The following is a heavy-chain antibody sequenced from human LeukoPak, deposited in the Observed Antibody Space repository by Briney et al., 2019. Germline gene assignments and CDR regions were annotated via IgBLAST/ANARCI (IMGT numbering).Heavy chain of an antibody. Sequence: PAETLSLTCSVSGASINSYYWNWIRQSPGKRLEWLGKIHYRGTTNYNPSLKSRVTLSLDSSKSQFALKVTSVTAADTAVYYCAREDCSGGSCYNAYYYYGMDVWGQGTTVTVSS. V-gene: IGHV4-59*13. D-gene: IGHD2-15*01. J-gene: IGHJ6*02. CDR2: IHYRGTT. CDR1: GASINSYY. CDR3: AREDCSGGSCYNAYYYYGMDV.